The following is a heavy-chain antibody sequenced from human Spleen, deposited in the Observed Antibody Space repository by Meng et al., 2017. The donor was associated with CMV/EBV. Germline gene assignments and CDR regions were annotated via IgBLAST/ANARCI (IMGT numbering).Heavy chain of an antibody. CDR1: GGSFRGHY. CDR2: INHSGST. J-gene: IGHJ4*02. D-gene: IGHD3-10*01. Sequence: QVQLEQWGAGLLKPSETLSFTVTVYGGSFRGHYWSWIRQPPGKGLEWIGEINHSGSTNSNPSLKSRVTISVDTSKTQSSLKLSSVTAADTAVYYCARERGTMVRGPLDYWGQGTLVTVSS. V-gene: IGHV4-34*01. CDR3: ARERGTMVRGPLDY.